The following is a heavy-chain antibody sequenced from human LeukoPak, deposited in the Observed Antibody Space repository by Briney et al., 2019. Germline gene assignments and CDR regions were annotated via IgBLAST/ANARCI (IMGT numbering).Heavy chain of an antibody. CDR3: ASGYSNWYFDL. J-gene: IGHJ2*01. Sequence: SETLSLTCAVYGGSFSGYYWSWIRQPPGKGLEWIGEINHSGSTNYNPSLKSRVTISVDTSKNQFSLKLSSVTAADTAVYYCASGYSNWYFDLWGRGTLVTVSS. CDR1: GGSFSGYY. CDR2: INHSGST. D-gene: IGHD2-21*01. V-gene: IGHV4-34*01.